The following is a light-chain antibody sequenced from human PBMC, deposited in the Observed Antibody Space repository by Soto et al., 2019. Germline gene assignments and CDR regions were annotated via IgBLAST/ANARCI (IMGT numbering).Light chain of an antibody. V-gene: IGKV3-11*01. CDR1: QSVSSY. CDR2: DAS. J-gene: IGKJ4*01. Sequence: EIVLTQSPATLSLSPGERATLSCRASQSVSSYLAWYQQKPGQAPRLLIYDASNRATGIPARFSGSGSGTDFTLTISSLEPEDFAVYYCQQRRTWPPITFGVGTKVDIK. CDR3: QQRRTWPPIT.